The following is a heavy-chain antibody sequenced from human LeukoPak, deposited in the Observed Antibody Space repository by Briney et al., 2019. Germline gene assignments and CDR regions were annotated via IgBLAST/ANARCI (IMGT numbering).Heavy chain of an antibody. CDR2: IRQDGGEK. V-gene: IGHV3-7*01. J-gene: IGHJ6*02. D-gene: IGHD3-9*01. Sequence: GGSLRLSCAASEFTFSSYWMSWVRQAPGRGLEWVANIRQDGGEKYYVDSVKGRFTISRDNAKNSLYLQMNSLRAEDTAVYYCARDQDDGLRYFDWSTSEYYYYGMDVWGQGTTVTVSS. CDR1: EFTFSSYW. CDR3: ARDQDDGLRYFDWSTSEYYYYGMDV.